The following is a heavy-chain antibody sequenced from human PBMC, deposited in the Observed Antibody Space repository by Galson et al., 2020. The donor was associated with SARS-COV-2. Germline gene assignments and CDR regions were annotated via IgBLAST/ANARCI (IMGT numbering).Heavy chain of an antibody. V-gene: IGHV3-9*01. CDR2: ISWNSGSI. Sequence: GGSLRLSCAASGFTFDDYAMHWVRQAPGKGLEWVSGISWNSGSIGYADSVKGRFTISRDNAKNSLYLQMNSLRAEDTALYYCATLITMGQGGIQAHYYYGMDVWGQGTTVTVSS. CDR3: ATLITMGQGGIQAHYYYGMDV. D-gene: IGHD3-10*01. CDR1: GFTFDDYA. J-gene: IGHJ6*02.